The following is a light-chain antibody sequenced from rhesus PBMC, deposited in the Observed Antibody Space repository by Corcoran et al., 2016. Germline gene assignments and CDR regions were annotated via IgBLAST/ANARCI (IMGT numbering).Light chain of an antibody. CDR3: QHYYSTPFT. Sequence: DIQMTQSPSSLSASVGDRVTIIFRASQGITNDLAWYQQKPGETPKLLIHEASSLQSGIPSRSSGSGSGTYFTLTISSLQSEDFATYYCQHYYSTPFTFGPGTKLD. V-gene: IGKV1-25*01. CDR1: QGITND. CDR2: EAS. J-gene: IGKJ3*01.